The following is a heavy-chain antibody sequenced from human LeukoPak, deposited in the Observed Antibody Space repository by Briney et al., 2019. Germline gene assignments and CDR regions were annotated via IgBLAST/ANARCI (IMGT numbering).Heavy chain of an antibody. CDR3: ARDADHRTYYYDSSGYYGAFDI. CDR1: GYTFTGYY. V-gene: IGHV1-2*02. J-gene: IGHJ3*02. Sequence: ASVKVSCKASGYTFTGYYMYWVRQAPGQGLEWMGWINPNSGGTNYAQKLQGRVTMTTDTSTSTAYMELRSLRSDDTAVYYCARDADHRTYYYDSSGYYGAFDIWGQGTMVTVSS. CDR2: INPNSGGT. D-gene: IGHD3-22*01.